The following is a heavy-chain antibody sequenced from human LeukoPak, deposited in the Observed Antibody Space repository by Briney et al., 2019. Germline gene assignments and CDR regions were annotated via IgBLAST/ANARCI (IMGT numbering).Heavy chain of an antibody. J-gene: IGHJ5*02. CDR1: GYTFTSYG. CDR3: ARLSSHYGDYKVDP. Sequence: GASVKVSCKTSGYTFTSYGIIWVRQAPGQGFEWMGWISGYNDNTKYTQKLQGRVTMTTDTSTSTAYMELRSLRSDDTAVYYCARLSSHYGDYKVDPWGQGTLVTVSS. V-gene: IGHV1-18*01. D-gene: IGHD4-17*01. CDR2: ISGYNDNT.